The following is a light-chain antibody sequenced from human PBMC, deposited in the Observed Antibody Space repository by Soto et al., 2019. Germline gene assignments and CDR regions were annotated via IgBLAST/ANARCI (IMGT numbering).Light chain of an antibody. CDR3: QQYGSSPPYT. V-gene: IGKV3-20*01. CDR1: QSVTSGN. J-gene: IGKJ2*01. CDR2: AAS. Sequence: EIVLTQSPGTLSLSPGERATLSCRASQSVTSGNLAWYQQKPGQAPRLLIYAASSRATNIPDRFSGSGSGTDFTLTISRLEPDDFAVYYCQQYGSSPPYTFGQGTKLEIK.